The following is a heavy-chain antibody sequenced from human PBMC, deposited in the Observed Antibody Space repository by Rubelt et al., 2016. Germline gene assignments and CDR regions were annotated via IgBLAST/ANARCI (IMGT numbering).Heavy chain of an antibody. Sequence: GGTYYNPSLKSRVTISVDTSKNQFSLKLSSVTAADTAVYYCARDSSSWPYYFDYWGQGTLVTVSS. V-gene: IGHV4-31*02. D-gene: IGHD6-13*01. J-gene: IGHJ4*02. CDR2: GGT. CDR3: ARDSSSWPYYFDY.